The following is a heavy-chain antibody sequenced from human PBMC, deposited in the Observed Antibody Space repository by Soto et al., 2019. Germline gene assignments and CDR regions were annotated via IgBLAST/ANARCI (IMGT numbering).Heavy chain of an antibody. CDR3: ARHSSKGGHTIFGVVTPALDY. D-gene: IGHD3-3*01. CDR1: GGSISSSSYY. Sequence: PSETLSLTCTVSGGSISSSSYYWGWLRQPPGKGLEWIGSIYYSGSTYYNPSLKSRVTISVDTSKNQFSLKLSSVTAADTAVYYCARHSSKGGHTIFGVVTPALDYWGQGTLVTVSS. V-gene: IGHV4-39*01. CDR2: IYYSGST. J-gene: IGHJ4*02.